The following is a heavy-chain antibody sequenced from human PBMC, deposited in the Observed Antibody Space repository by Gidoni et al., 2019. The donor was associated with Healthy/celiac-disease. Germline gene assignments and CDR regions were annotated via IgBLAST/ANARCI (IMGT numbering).Heavy chain of an antibody. J-gene: IGHJ1*01. D-gene: IGHD3-10*01. CDR3: AHSLLDYYGSGSYSSAIQH. Sequence: QITLKESGPTLVKPTQTLTLTCTFSGFSLSTSGVGVGWIRQPPGKALEWLALIYWDDDKRYSPSLKSRLTITKDTSKNQVVLTMTNMDPVDTATYYCAHSLLDYYGSGSYSSAIQHWGQGTLVTVSS. CDR2: IYWDDDK. V-gene: IGHV2-5*02. CDR1: GFSLSTSGVG.